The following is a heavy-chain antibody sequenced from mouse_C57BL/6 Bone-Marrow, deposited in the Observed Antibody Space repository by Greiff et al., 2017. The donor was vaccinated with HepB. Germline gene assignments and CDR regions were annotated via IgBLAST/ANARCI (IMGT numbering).Heavy chain of an antibody. V-gene: IGHV1-62-2*01. CDR1: GYTFTEYT. D-gene: IGHD1-1*01. J-gene: IGHJ3*01. CDR3: ARHRLYYGSSYGAWFAY. CDR2: FYPGSGSI. Sequence: QVQLQQSGAELVKPGASVKLSCKASGYTFTEYTIHWVKQRSGQGLEWIGWFYPGSGSIKYNEKFKDKATLTADKSSSTVYMELSRLTSEDSAVYFWARHRLYYGSSYGAWFAYWGQGTLVTVSA.